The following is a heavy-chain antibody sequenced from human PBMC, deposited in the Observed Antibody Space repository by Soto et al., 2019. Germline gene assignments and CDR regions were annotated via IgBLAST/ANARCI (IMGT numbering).Heavy chain of an antibody. CDR1: VGSISSSDW. CDR2: IYHSGST. D-gene: IGHD6-6*01. Sequence: SETLSLTFEVSVGSISSSDWWSWVRPPPGKGLEWIGEIYHSGSTNYNPSLKSRVTISVDKSKNQFSLKLSSVTAADTAVYYCARVQVQGAARRYDWFDPWGQGTLVTVSS. CDR3: ARVQVQGAARRYDWFDP. V-gene: IGHV4-4*02. J-gene: IGHJ5*02.